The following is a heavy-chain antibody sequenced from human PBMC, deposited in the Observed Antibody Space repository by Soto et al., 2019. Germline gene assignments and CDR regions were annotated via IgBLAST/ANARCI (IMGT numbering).Heavy chain of an antibody. V-gene: IGHV1-69*13. Sequence: SVKVSTQASGGTFSIHAIRWVRHAPGQGLEWMGGIIPIFGTANYAQKFQGRVTITADESTSTAYMELSSLRSEDTAVYYCARSDGYTMVRGVDYWGQGTLVTVSS. CDR2: IIPIFGTA. CDR3: ARSDGYTMVRGVDY. CDR1: GGTFSIHA. D-gene: IGHD3-10*01. J-gene: IGHJ4*02.